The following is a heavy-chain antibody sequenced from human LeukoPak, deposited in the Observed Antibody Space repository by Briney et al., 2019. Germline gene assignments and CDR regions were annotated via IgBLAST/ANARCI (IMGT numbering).Heavy chain of an antibody. D-gene: IGHD6-13*01. CDR2: ISWNIGSI. CDR3: TKADKPSSSWSDY. Sequence: PGGSLRLSCAASGFTFYDYAMHSVRHAPGKGLEWCSGISWNIGSIASAASVQARFTISRQNAKTSLYLQMNSLRVEDTALYYCTKADKPSSSWSDYWGQGTLVTVSS. V-gene: IGHV3-9*01. J-gene: IGHJ4*02. CDR1: GFTFYDYA.